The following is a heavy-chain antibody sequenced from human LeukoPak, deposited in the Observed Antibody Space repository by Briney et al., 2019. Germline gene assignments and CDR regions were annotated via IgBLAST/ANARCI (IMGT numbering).Heavy chain of an antibody. CDR1: GGSISSYY. D-gene: IGHD1-7*01. J-gene: IGHJ6*03. V-gene: IGHV4-59*01. Sequence: PSETLSLNCTVSGGSISSYYWSWIRQPPGKGLEWIGYIYYSGSTNYNPSLKSRVTISVDTSKNQFSLKLSSVTAADTAVYYCARIYITGTTLWSSYYYYYMDVWGKGTTVTVSS. CDR2: IYYSGST. CDR3: ARIYITGTTLWSSYYYYYMDV.